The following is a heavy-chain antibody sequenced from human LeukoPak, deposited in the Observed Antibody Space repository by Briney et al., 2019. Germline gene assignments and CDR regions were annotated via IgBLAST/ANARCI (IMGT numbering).Heavy chain of an antibody. CDR3: ASRCSRTDCHHPNYGMDV. J-gene: IGHJ6*02. CDR1: GFTFTSYI. CDR2: ISGSSAYI. D-gene: IGHD2-2*01. Sequence: PGGSLRLSCAASGFTFTSYIMHWVRQAPGKGLEWVSSISGSSAYIYYADSVKGRFTISRDNAKNSLSLQMNSLRAEDTAVYYCASRCSRTDCHHPNYGMDVWGQGTTVTVSS. V-gene: IGHV3-21*01.